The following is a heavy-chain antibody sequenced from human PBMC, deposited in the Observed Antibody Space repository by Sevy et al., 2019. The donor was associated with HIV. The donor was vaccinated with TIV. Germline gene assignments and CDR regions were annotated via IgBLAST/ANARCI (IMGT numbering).Heavy chain of an antibody. J-gene: IGHJ4*02. V-gene: IGHV3-48*02. D-gene: IGHD5-18*01. CDR2: ISSSSTTI. Sequence: GGSLRLSCAASEFTFSIYSMNWVRQAPGKGLEWVSYISSSSTTIYYADSVKGRFTISRDNAKNLLYLHMNSLRDEDTAVYYCARGGFSYEYPYDYWGQGTLVTVSS. CDR1: EFTFSIYS. CDR3: ARGGFSYEYPYDY.